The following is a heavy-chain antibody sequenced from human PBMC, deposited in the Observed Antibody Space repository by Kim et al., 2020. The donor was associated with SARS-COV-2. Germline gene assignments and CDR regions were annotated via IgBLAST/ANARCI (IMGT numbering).Heavy chain of an antibody. CDR2: IYYSGST. D-gene: IGHD6-13*01. CDR1: GGSISSSSYY. Sequence: SETLSLTCTVSGGSISSSSYYWGWIRQPPGKGLEWIGSIYYSGSTYYNPSLKSRVTISVDTSKNQFSLKLSSVTAADTAVDYCVQADREAGWVFSMDVWG. CDR3: VQADREAGWVFSMDV. V-gene: IGHV4-39*01. J-gene: IGHJ6*01.